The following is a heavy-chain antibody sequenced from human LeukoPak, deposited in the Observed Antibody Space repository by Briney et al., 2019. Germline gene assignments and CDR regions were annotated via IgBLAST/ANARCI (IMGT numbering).Heavy chain of an antibody. CDR1: GFALSSRGVG. CDR2: IYWNDDT. CDR3: AHRRGGDGIDC. V-gene: IGHV2-5*01. D-gene: IGHD3-16*01. Sequence: SGPTLVNPKQTLTLTFTFSGFALSSRGVGGCWVRQPPGKALEWLALIYWNDDTRYSPSLKSRLTITKDTSKNQVVLTMTNMDPVDTATYYCAHRRGGDGIDCWGQGTLVTASS. J-gene: IGHJ4*02.